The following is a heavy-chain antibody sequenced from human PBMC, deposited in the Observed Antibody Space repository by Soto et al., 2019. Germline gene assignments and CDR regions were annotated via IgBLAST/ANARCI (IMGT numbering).Heavy chain of an antibody. J-gene: IGHJ3*02. CDR3: ARGDTAMGSASAFDI. Sequence: SVKVSCKASGYTFTNFGISWVRQAPGQGLEWMGGIIPIFGTANYAQKFQGRVTITADESTSTAYMELSSLRSEDTAVYYCARGDTAMGSASAFDIWGQGTMVTVSS. CDR1: GYTFTNFG. V-gene: IGHV1-69*13. D-gene: IGHD5-18*01. CDR2: IIPIFGTA.